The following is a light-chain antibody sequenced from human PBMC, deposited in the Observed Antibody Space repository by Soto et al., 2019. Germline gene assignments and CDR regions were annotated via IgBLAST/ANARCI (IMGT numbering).Light chain of an antibody. CDR3: SSYRTGGPFV. Sequence: QSALTQPASVSGSPGQSIAISCTGSSSDVGIYNYVSWYQQHPGKVPKLLISEVSNRPSGVSHRFSGSKSGNTASLTISGLQAEDEADYYCSSYRTGGPFVFGTGTKVTVL. V-gene: IGLV2-14*01. CDR1: SSDVGIYNY. J-gene: IGLJ1*01. CDR2: EVS.